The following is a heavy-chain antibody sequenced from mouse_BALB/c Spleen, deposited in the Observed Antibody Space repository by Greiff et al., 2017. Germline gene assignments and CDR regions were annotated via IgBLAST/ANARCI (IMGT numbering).Heavy chain of an antibody. D-gene: IGHD2-1*01. CDR1: GYTFTDYE. Sequence: QVHVKQSGAELVRPGASVTLSCKASGYTFTDYEMHWVKQTPVHGLEWIGAIDPETGGTAYNQKFKGKATLTADKSSSTAYMELRSLTSEDSAVYYCTRFTDGKRYFDVWGAGTTVTVSS. V-gene: IGHV1-15*01. CDR2: IDPETGGT. J-gene: IGHJ1*01. CDR3: TRFTDGKRYFDV.